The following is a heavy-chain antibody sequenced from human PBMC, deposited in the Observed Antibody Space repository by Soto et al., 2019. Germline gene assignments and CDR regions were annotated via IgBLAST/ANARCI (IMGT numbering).Heavy chain of an antibody. CDR3: AKGGSPQYYFDY. J-gene: IGHJ4*02. CDR1: GFTCSTYA. Sequence: GGSLRLSCAASGFTCSTYAMSWVRQAPGKGLEWVSANSGSGGGTYYSDSVKGRFTISRDNSKNTLYLQMNSLRAEDTAVYYCAKGGSPQYYFDYWAQGTLVTVSS. CDR2: NSGSGGGT. D-gene: IGHD2-15*01. V-gene: IGHV3-23*01.